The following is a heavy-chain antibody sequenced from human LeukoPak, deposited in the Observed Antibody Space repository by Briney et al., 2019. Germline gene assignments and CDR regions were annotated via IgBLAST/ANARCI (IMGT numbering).Heavy chain of an antibody. CDR1: GFTFDDYA. D-gene: IGHD5-18*01. Sequence: SLRLSCAASGFTFDDYAMHWVRQAPGKGLEWVSGISWNSGSIGYADSVKGRFTISRDNAKNSLYLQMNSLRAEDTALYYCAKDSGYSYGSSWFDPWGQGTLVTVSS. V-gene: IGHV3-9*01. J-gene: IGHJ5*02. CDR3: AKDSGYSYGSSWFDP. CDR2: ISWNSGSI.